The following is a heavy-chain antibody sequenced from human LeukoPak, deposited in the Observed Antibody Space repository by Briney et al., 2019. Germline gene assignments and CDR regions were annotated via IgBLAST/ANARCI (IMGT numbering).Heavy chain of an antibody. Sequence: PGESLKISCKGSGYTFTSNYIHWVRQAPGQGLEWMGMIYPRDGSTSYAQKFQGRVTVTRDTPTSTVHMELSGLRSEDTAVYYCARDQEGFDYWGQGTLVTVSS. CDR3: ARDQEGFDY. J-gene: IGHJ4*02. V-gene: IGHV1-46*01. CDR2: IYPRDGST. CDR1: GYTFTSNY.